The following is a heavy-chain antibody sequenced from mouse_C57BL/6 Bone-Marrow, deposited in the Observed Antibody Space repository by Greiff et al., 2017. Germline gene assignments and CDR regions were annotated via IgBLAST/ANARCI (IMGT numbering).Heavy chain of an antibody. CDR3: ARWVYPWFAY. J-gene: IGHJ3*01. CDR2: IDPSDSYT. Sequence: QVQLQQPGAELVKPGASVKLSCKASGYTFTSYWMQWVKQRPGQGLEWIGEIDPSDSYTNYNQKFKGKATLTVDTSSSTAYMQLRSLTSEDSAVYYCARWVYPWFAYWGQGTLVTVSA. V-gene: IGHV1-50*01. CDR1: GYTFTSYW.